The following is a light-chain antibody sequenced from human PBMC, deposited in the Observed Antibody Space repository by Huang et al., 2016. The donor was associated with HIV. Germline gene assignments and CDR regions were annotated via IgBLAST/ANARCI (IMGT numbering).Light chain of an antibody. CDR2: DAS. V-gene: IGKV3-11*01. Sequence: EIVLTQSPATLSLSPGERATLSCRASQSVSSYLAWYQQKPGQAPRLLLYDASNRATGSPARFSGSGSGTDFTLTISSLEPEDFAVYYCQQRTNWPTWTFGQGTKVEIK. CDR1: QSVSSY. CDR3: QQRTNWPTWT. J-gene: IGKJ1*01.